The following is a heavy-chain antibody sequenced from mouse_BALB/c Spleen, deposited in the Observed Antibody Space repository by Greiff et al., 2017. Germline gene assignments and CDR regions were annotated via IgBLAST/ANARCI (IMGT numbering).Heavy chain of an antibody. J-gene: IGHJ4*01. Sequence: EVKLVESGGGLVQPGGSRKLSCAASGFTFSSFGMHWVRQAPEKGLEWVAYISSGSSTIYYADTVKGRFTISRDNPKNTLFLQMTSLRSEDTAMYYCARSNWDGYAMDYWGQGTSVTVSS. V-gene: IGHV5-17*02. CDR3: ARSNWDGYAMDY. CDR2: ISSGSSTI. CDR1: GFTFSSFG. D-gene: IGHD4-1*01.